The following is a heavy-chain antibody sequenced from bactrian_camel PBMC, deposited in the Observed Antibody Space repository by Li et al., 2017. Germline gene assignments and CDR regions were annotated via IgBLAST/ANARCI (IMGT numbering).Heavy chain of an antibody. CDR2: FDNREGRT. Sequence: HVQLVESGGGSVQAGGSLRLSCVASGYTYCVGWYRQAPGKEREGVAEFDNREGRTSYADSVKGRFTLSQDNAKNTLYLEMNSLRAEDTALYYCTTSAGYCSGPYCYAGIFPYWGQGTQVTVS. CDR3: TTSAGYCSGPYCYAGIFPY. CDR1: GYTYC. V-gene: IGHV3S26*01. J-gene: IGHJ4*01. D-gene: IGHD2*01.